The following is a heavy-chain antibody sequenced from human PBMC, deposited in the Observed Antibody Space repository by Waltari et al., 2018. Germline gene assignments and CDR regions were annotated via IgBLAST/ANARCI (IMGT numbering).Heavy chain of an antibody. D-gene: IGHD2-15*01. J-gene: IGHJ5*02. Sequence: QVQLVQSGAEVKKPGASVKVSCKSSGYTFTVYYMHWVRQAPGQGLEWMGWINPNSGGKNYAQKFQGRVTMTRDTSISTAYMELSRLRSDDTAVYYCARDLSVVAATSGFDPWGQGTLVTVSS. V-gene: IGHV1-2*02. CDR3: ARDLSVVAATSGFDP. CDR2: INPNSGGK. CDR1: GYTFTVYY.